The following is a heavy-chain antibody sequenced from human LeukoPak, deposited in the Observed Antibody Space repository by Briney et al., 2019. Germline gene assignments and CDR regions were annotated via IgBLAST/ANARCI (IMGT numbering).Heavy chain of an antibody. CDR3: ARENLAAAADY. CDR2: IRGDGSMT. D-gene: IGHD6-25*01. V-gene: IGHV3-74*01. Sequence: GGSLRLSCAASEFTFSAYWMHWVRQAPGKGLVWVSRIRGDGSMTNYADSVKGRFTISRDNAKNTLYLQMNSLRLEDTAVYYCARENLAAAADYWGQGTVVAVSS. J-gene: IGHJ4*02. CDR1: EFTFSAYW.